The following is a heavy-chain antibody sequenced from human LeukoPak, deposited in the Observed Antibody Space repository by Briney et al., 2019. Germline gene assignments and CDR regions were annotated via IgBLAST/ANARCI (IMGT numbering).Heavy chain of an antibody. J-gene: IGHJ4*02. CDR2: IYSGGST. D-gene: IGHD1-26*01. V-gene: IGHV3-66*01. Sequence: GGSLRLPCAASGFTFSSYAMSWVRQAPGKGLEWVSVIYSGGSTYYADSVKGRFTISRDNSKNTLYLQMNSLRAEDTAVYYCARDLGGATDYWGQGTLVTVSS. CDR3: ARDLGGATDY. CDR1: GFTFSSYA.